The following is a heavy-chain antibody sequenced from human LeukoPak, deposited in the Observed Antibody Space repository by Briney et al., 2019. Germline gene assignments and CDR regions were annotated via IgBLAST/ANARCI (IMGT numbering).Heavy chain of an antibody. J-gene: IGHJ4*02. Sequence: GASVKVSCKVSGYTLTELSMHWVRQAPGKGLEWMGGFDPEDGETIYAQKFQGRVTMTEDTSTDTAYMELSSLRSEDTAVCYCATSRGRKLRFLEWLSLDYWGQGTLVTVSS. CDR1: GYTLTELS. CDR2: FDPEDGET. D-gene: IGHD3-3*01. CDR3: ATSRGRKLRFLEWLSLDY. V-gene: IGHV1-24*01.